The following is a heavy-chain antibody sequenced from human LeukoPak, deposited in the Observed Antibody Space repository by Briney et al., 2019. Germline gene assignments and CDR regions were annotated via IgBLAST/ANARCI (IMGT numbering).Heavy chain of an antibody. D-gene: IGHD2-2*01. V-gene: IGHV3-30*03. Sequence: PGGSLRLSCAASGFTFSSYGMHWVRQAPGKGLEWVAVISYDGSNKYYADSVKGRFTISRDNSKNTLYLQMNSLRAEDTAVYYCAREGYQYYFDYWGQGTLVTVSS. CDR3: AREGYQYYFDY. J-gene: IGHJ4*02. CDR1: GFTFSSYG. CDR2: ISYDGSNK.